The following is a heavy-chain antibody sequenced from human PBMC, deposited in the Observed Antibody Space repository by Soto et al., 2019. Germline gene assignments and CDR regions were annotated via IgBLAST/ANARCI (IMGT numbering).Heavy chain of an antibody. CDR3: ARDCISTSCYGYYYGMDV. V-gene: IGHV1-18*01. Sequence: QVQLVQSGDEVKKPGASVKVSCKASGYTFTSYGISWVRQAPGQGLEWMGWISAYNGNTNYAQKLQGRGTMTTDTSTSTAYMELRSLRSDDTAVYYCARDCISTSCYGYYYGMDVWGQGTTVTVSS. CDR2: ISAYNGNT. CDR1: GYTFTSYG. D-gene: IGHD2-2*01. J-gene: IGHJ6*02.